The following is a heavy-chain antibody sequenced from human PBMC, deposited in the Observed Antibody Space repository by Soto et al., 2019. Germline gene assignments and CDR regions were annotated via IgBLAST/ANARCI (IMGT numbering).Heavy chain of an antibody. CDR1: GYTFRNYG. Sequence: QVQLVQSGAEVKRPGASVKVSCKASGYTFRNYGITWVRQAPGQGLEWMAWISPYNGNTNYAQYLQGRVTMTTDTSTSTAYMELRSLRSEDTAMYYCARDLVSGSDFWRAYNGGYFDYWGHGTLVTVSS. V-gene: IGHV1-18*01. CDR3: ARDLVSGSDFWRAYNGGYFDY. J-gene: IGHJ4*01. CDR2: ISPYNGNT. D-gene: IGHD3-3*01.